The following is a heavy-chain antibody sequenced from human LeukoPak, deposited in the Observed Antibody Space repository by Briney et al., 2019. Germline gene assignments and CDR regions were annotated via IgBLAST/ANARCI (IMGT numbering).Heavy chain of an antibody. CDR3: ARAHWRDAFDI. D-gene: IGHD3-3*01. CDR1: GGSFSGYY. Sequence: SETLSLTCAVYGGSFSGYYWSWIRQPPGKGLEWIGEINHSGSTNYNPSLKSRVTISVDTSKNQFSLKLSSVTAADTAVYYCARAHWRDAFDIWGQGTMVTVSS. V-gene: IGHV4-34*01. CDR2: INHSGST. J-gene: IGHJ3*02.